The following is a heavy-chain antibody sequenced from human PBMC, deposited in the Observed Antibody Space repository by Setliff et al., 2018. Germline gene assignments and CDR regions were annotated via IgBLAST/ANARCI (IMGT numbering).Heavy chain of an antibody. CDR1: GASVTSFDYY. CDR2: ISHGVST. V-gene: IGHV4-30-4*01. Sequence: SETLSLTCTVSGASVTSFDYYWSWIRQPPGKGLEYIGHISHGVSTSYSPSLKSRLSISADTSKNQFSLKLTSVTAADTAVYYCARTHCTTTSCFYVHYWGQGTRVTGS. D-gene: IGHD2-2*01. J-gene: IGHJ4*02. CDR3: ARTHCTTTSCFYVHY.